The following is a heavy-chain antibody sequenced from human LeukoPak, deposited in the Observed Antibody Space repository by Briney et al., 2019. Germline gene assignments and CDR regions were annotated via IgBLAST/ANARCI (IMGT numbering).Heavy chain of an antibody. V-gene: IGHV3-33*01. J-gene: IGHJ5*02. D-gene: IGHD2-2*01. CDR2: IWYDGSNK. CDR3: ASQPYSSSWKNWFDP. CDR1: GFTFSSYG. Sequence: PGRSLRLSCAASGFTFSSYGMHWVRQAPGKGLEWVAVIWYDGSNKYYADSVKGRFTISRDNSKNTLYLQMNSLRAEDTAVYYCASQPYSSSWKNWFDPWGQGTLVTVSS.